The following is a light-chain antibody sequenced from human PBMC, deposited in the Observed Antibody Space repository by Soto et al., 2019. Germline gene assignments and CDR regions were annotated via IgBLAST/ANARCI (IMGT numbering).Light chain of an antibody. V-gene: IGLV2-14*01. Sequence: QSALTQPASVSGSPGQSITISCTGTSSDVGAYNLVSWYQQHPGTAPKVLIYDVSNRPSGVSYRFSGSKSGNTASLTISGLXXEXEADYYCSSYTGSSTVVFGGGTQLTVL. CDR2: DVS. CDR3: SSYTGSSTVV. J-gene: IGLJ2*01. CDR1: SSDVGAYNL.